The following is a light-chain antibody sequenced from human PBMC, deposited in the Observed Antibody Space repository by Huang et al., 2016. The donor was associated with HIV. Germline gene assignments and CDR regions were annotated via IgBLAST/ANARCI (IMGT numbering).Light chain of an antibody. V-gene: IGKV1-33*01. J-gene: IGKJ4*01. CDR1: QDISNY. CDR2: DAS. CDR3: QQYEHPSLT. Sequence: DIQMTQSPSSLSASVGDRVTITFQASQDISNYLNWYQHKPGRAPKLLTQDASNLEIGDPARFSGSGSGTHFTFAIRGLQPEDFATYYCQQYEHPSLTFGGGTKV.